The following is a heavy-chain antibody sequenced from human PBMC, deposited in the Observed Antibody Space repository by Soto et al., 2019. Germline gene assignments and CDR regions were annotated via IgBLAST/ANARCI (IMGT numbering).Heavy chain of an antibody. CDR3: ARGLLSDYDAFDI. V-gene: IGHV3-53*01. Sequence: GGSLRLSCAASGFTVSSNYMSWVRQAPGKGLEWVSVIYSGGSTYYADSVKGRFTISRDNSKNTLYLQMNSLRAEDTAVYYCARGLLSDYDAFDIWGQGTMVTVSS. D-gene: IGHD4-17*01. CDR1: GFTVSSNY. J-gene: IGHJ3*02. CDR2: IYSGGST.